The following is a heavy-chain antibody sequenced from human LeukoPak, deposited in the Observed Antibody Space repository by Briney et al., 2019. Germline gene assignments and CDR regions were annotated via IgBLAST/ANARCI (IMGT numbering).Heavy chain of an antibody. CDR2: IIPILGIA. D-gene: IGHD5-18*01. V-gene: IGHV1-69*04. CDR3: AREVDTAMVGYYYGMDV. J-gene: IGHJ6*02. CDR1: GGTFSSYA. Sequence: ASVKVSCKASGGTFSSYAISWVRQAPGQGLEWMGRIIPILGIANYAQKFQGRVTITADKSTSTAYMELSSLRSEDTAVYYCAREVDTAMVGYYYGMDVWGQGTTVTVSS.